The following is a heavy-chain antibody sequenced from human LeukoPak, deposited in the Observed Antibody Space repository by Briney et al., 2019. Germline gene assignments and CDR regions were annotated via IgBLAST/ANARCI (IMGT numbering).Heavy chain of an antibody. CDR2: TYTSGST. CDR1: GGSISND. J-gene: IGHJ2*01. Sequence: PSETLSLTCTVSGGSISNDWSWIRQPAGKGLEWIGRTYTSGSTNYNPSLKSRVTMSVDMSKNQFSLKLSSMIAADTAVYYCARVSSSWYQDWYFDLWGRGTLVTVPS. V-gene: IGHV4-4*07. CDR3: ARVSSSWYQDWYFDL. D-gene: IGHD6-13*01.